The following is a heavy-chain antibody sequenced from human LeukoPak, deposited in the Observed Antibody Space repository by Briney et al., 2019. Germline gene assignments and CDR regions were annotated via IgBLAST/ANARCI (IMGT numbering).Heavy chain of an antibody. Sequence: PTGTLSLTCTVSGGSISSYYWSWIRQPPGKGLEGVGYIYYSGSTNYNPSLKSRLIMSVDTSKNQFSLKLSSVTAADTAVYYCACGRIYGGSSIGDYWGQGALVTVSS. J-gene: IGHJ4*02. CDR2: IYYSGST. CDR1: GGSISSYY. D-gene: IGHD4-23*01. CDR3: ACGRIYGGSSIGDY. V-gene: IGHV4-59*01.